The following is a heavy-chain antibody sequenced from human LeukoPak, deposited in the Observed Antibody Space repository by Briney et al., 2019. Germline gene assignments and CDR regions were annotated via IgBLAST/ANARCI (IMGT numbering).Heavy chain of an antibody. CDR3: ARAGSYRQLWSS. J-gene: IGHJ5*02. Sequence: SEPLSLTCTVPGGSISSYYWSWIRQPPGKGLEWIGYIYYSGSTNYNPSLKSRVTMSVDTSKNQFSLKLSSVTAADTAVYYCARAGSYRQLWSSWGQGTLVTVSS. CDR2: IYYSGST. V-gene: IGHV4-59*01. CDR1: GGSISSYY. D-gene: IGHD5-18*01.